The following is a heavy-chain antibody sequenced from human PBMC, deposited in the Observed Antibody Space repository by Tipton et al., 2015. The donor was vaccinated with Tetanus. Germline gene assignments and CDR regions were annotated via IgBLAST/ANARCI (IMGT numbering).Heavy chain of an antibody. V-gene: IGHV4-30-4*01. D-gene: IGHD6-13*01. CDR1: GGSISNDNYY. CDR2: MFYSGSA. CDR3: ARSEQQLVRGYYYYYYMDV. Sequence: TLSLTCTVSGGSISNDNYYWSWIRQPPGKGLEWIGYMFYSGSAYYNPSLKSRVTISVDTSKNQFSLKLSSVTAADTAVYYCARSEQQLVRGYYYYYYMDVWGKGTTVTVSS. J-gene: IGHJ6*03.